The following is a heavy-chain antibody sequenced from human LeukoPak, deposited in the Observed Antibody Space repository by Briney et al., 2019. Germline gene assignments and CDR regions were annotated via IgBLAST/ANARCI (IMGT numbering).Heavy chain of an antibody. CDR3: AKDFGSYGSGSYSYFDY. V-gene: IGHV3-30*18. CDR1: GFAFRSYG. D-gene: IGHD3-10*01. Sequence: PGRSLRLSCAASGFAFRSYGMHWARQAPGKGLEWVAVISYDGSNKYYADSVKGRFTISRDNSKNTLYLQINSLRAEDTAVYYCAKDFGSYGSGSYSYFDYWGQGTLVTVSS. CDR2: ISYDGSNK. J-gene: IGHJ4*02.